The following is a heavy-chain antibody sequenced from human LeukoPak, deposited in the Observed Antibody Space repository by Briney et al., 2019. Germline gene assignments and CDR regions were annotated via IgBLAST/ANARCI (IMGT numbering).Heavy chain of an antibody. V-gene: IGHV3-7*01. D-gene: IGHD4-17*01. CDR1: GFTFSSYW. J-gene: IGHJ5*02. CDR3: ARTTVTGDYDWFDP. Sequence: GGSLRLSCAASGFTFSSYWMSWVRQAPGKGLEWVANIKQDGSEKYYVDSVKGRSTISRDNAKNSLYLQMNSLRAEDTAVYYCARTTVTGDYDWFDPWGQGTLVTVSS. CDR2: IKQDGSEK.